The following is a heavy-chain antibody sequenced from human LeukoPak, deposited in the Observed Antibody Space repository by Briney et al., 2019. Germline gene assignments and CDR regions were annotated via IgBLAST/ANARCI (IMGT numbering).Heavy chain of an antibody. V-gene: IGHV4-39*07. D-gene: IGHD4-23*01. CDR1: GGSINSSSYN. Sequence: SETLSLTCTVSGGSINSSSYNWDWTRLPPGKGLEWIGTIYYSGSTYYNPSLKSRVTMSVDTSKNQFSLNLSSLTAADTAVYYCARMNYGGNSNRWFDPWGQGTLVTVSS. J-gene: IGHJ5*02. CDR3: ARMNYGGNSNRWFDP. CDR2: IYYSGST.